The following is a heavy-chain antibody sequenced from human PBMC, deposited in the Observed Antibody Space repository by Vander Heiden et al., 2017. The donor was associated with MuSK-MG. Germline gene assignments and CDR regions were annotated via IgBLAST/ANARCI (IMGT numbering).Heavy chain of an antibody. J-gene: IGHJ4*02. CDR3: ARDRGAGYYYFDY. CDR2: IYSGGST. Sequence: EVQLVESGGGLVQPGGSLRLSCAASGFTVSSNYMSWVRQAPGKGLEWVSVIYSGGSTYYADSVKGRFTISRDNSKNTLYLQMNRLRAEDTAVYYCARDRGAGYYYFDYWGQGTLVTVSS. CDR1: GFTVSSNY. V-gene: IGHV3-66*01. D-gene: IGHD6-19*01.